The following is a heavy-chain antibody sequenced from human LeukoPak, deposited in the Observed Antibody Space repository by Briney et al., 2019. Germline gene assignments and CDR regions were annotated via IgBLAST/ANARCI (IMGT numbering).Heavy chain of an antibody. V-gene: IGHV3-64D*06. CDR1: GFTFSSYA. J-gene: IGHJ4*02. CDR3: VKDREGFSPFGYSPAPFDY. Sequence: GGSLRLSCSASGFTFSSYAMHWVRQAPGKGLEYVSAISSNGGSTYYADSVKGRFTISRDNSKNTLYLQMSSLRAEDTAVYYCVKDREGFSPFGYSPAPFDYWGQGTLVTVSS. D-gene: IGHD3-22*01. CDR2: ISSNGGST.